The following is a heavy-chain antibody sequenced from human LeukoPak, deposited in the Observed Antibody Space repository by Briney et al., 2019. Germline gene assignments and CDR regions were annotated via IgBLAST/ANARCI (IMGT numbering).Heavy chain of an antibody. Sequence: SVKVSCKASGGTFSSYAISWVRQAPGQGLEWMGGIIPILGTANYAQKFQGRVTITADESTSTAYMELSSLRSEDTAVYHCARYKADYYGSGSYYGYWGQGTLVTVSS. V-gene: IGHV1-69*13. D-gene: IGHD3-10*01. CDR2: IIPILGTA. CDR1: GGTFSSYA. J-gene: IGHJ4*02. CDR3: ARYKADYYGSGSYYGY.